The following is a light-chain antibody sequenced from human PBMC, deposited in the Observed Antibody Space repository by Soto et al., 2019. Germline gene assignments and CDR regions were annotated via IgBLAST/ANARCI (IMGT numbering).Light chain of an antibody. V-gene: IGKV3-15*01. J-gene: IGKJ2*01. CDR2: AAS. CDR1: QSVSSD. CDR3: QHYNDWVKT. Sequence: EIVMTQSPATLSVSPGERATLSCRASQSVSSDLAWYQQKPGQAPRLLIYAASTGATGIPARFSGSGSGTEFTLTISSLQSEDFALYYCQHYNDWVKTFGQGTKLEIK.